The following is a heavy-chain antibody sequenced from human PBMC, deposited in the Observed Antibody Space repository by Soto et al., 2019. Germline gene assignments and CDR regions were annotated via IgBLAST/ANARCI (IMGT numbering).Heavy chain of an antibody. CDR1: GYTFTGYY. D-gene: IGHD1-26*01. V-gene: IGHV1-2*02. CDR3: ARRMLNGPLLVGATTDFDY. J-gene: IGHJ4*02. CDR2: INPNSGGT. Sequence: GASVKVSCKASGYTFTGYYMHWVRQAPGQGLEGMGWINPNSGGTNYAQKFQGRVTITADESTSTAYMELSSLRSEDTAVYYCARRMLNGPLLVGATTDFDYWGQGTLVTVSS.